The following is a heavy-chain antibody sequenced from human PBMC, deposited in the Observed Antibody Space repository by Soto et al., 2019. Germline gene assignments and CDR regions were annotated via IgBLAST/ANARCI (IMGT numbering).Heavy chain of an antibody. CDR1: GDSISSGYY. CDR3: ARASIVVDGTIVDY. J-gene: IGHJ4*02. CDR2: IYHSGTT. D-gene: IGHD6-19*01. Sequence: SETLSLTCAVSGDSISSGYYWAWIRQPPGKGLEWIGSIYHSGTTYYNPSLKSRVTISVDTSKNQFSLKLSSVTAADSAVYYCARASIVVDGTIVDYCGKGTLVIVSA. V-gene: IGHV4-38-2*01.